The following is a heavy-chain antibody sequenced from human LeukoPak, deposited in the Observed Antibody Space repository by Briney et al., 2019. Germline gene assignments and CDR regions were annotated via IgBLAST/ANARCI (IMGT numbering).Heavy chain of an antibody. J-gene: IGHJ1*01. Sequence: PGGSLRLSCAASGFTFSIYSLNWVRQAPGKGLEWVAYIGRSGDRTTKYADSVKGRFTISRDNSMHTQYLQMNSLRAEDTAVYYCAKDPASHTVVTPAEYFQHWGQGTLVTVSS. CDR3: AKDPASHTVVTPAEYFQH. CDR1: GFTFSIYS. CDR2: IGRSGDRTT. V-gene: IGHV3-48*01. D-gene: IGHD4-23*01.